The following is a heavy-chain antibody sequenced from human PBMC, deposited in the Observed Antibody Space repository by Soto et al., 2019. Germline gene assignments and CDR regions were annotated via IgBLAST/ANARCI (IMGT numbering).Heavy chain of an antibody. CDR2: ISYEGGNK. D-gene: IGHD2-21*01. J-gene: IGHJ4*02. V-gene: IGHV3-30*18. CDR1: GFTFSSYG. CDR3: AKDHSPFIVAAFYFDY. Sequence: QVQLVESGGGVVQPGRSLRVSCAASGFTFSSYGMHWVRQAPGKGLEWVAAISYEGGNKYYADSVKGRFTISRDDSKGTLYLQMNSLRVEDTAVYYCAKDHSPFIVAAFYFDYWGQGTLATVSS.